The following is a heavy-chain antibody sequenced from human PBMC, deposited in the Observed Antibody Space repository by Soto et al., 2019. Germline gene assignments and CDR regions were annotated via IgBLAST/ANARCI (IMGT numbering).Heavy chain of an antibody. CDR1: GYTFTSYD. CDR3: ARPRFGAVAGT. J-gene: IGHJ5*02. V-gene: IGHV1-8*01. D-gene: IGHD6-19*01. Sequence: QVQLVQSGAEVKKPGASVKVSCKTSGYTFTSYDIHWVRQATGQGPEWMGWMNPYSGNTVYAQKFQGRIIMTRNTSMSTAYMELRRLRSEDTAAYYCARPRFGAVAGTWGQGPLVTVSS. CDR2: MNPYSGNT.